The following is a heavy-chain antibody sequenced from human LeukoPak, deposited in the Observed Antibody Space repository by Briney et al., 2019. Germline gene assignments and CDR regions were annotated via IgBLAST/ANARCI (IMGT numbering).Heavy chain of an antibody. V-gene: IGHV3-7*01. J-gene: IGHJ4*02. CDR1: GFTFSSYW. CDR2: IKQDGSEK. Sequence: GGSLRLSCAASGFTFSSYWMSWVRQAPGKGLEWVANIKQDGSEKYYVDSVKGRFTISRDNAKNSLYLQMNSLRAEDTAVYYCARDWSGSYYYFDYWGQGTLVTVSS. CDR3: ARDWSGSYYYFDY. D-gene: IGHD1-26*01.